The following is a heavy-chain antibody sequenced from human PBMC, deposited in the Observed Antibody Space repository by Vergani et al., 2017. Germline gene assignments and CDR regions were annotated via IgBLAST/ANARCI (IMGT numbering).Heavy chain of an antibody. CDR2: IYSGGNT. J-gene: IGHJ4*02. CDR3: ARVRPYDYVWGSYRPLDY. V-gene: IGHV3-53*01. Sequence: EVQLVESGGGLIQPGGSLRLSCAASGFTVSSNYMTWVRQAPGKGLEWVSVIYSGGNTYYADSVKGRFTISRDSSKNTLYLQMNSLRADDTAVYYCARVRPYDYVWGSYRPLDYWGQGTLVTVSS. D-gene: IGHD3-16*02. CDR1: GFTVSSNY.